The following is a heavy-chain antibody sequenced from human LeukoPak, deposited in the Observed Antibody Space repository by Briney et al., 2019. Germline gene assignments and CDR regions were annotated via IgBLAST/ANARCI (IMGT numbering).Heavy chain of an antibody. V-gene: IGHV4-4*07. CDR1: GGSISSYY. Sequence: SETLSLTCTVSGGSISSYYWSWIRQPAGKGLEWIGRIYTSGSTNYNPSLKSRVTMSVDTSKNQFSLKLSSVTAADTAVYYCARAGLVGSIAARWYFDYWGQGPWSPSPQ. J-gene: IGHJ4*02. CDR3: ARAGLVGSIAARWYFDY. D-gene: IGHD6-6*01. CDR2: IYTSGST.